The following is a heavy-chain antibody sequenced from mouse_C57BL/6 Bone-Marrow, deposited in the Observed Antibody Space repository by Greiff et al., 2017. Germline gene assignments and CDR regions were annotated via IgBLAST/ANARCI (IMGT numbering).Heavy chain of an antibody. CDR3: ARGTNWAYFDY. Sequence: EVQLQESGGDLVKPGGSLKLSCAASGFTFSSYGMSWVRQTPDKRLEWVATISSGGSYTYYPDSVKGRFTISRDNAKNTLYLQMSSLKSEDTAMYYCARGTNWAYFDYWGQGTTLTVSS. J-gene: IGHJ2*01. CDR2: ISSGGSYT. CDR1: GFTFSSYG. V-gene: IGHV5-6*01. D-gene: IGHD4-1*01.